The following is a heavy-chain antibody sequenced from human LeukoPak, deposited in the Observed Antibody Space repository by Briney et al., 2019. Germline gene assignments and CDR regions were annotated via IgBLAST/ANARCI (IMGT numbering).Heavy chain of an antibody. D-gene: IGHD3-22*01. CDR1: GFTFSSYT. J-gene: IGHJ4*02. Sequence: PGGSLRLSCAASGFTFSSYTMNWVRQAPGKGLEWVSYISSSGSTIYYADSVKGRLTISRDNVKNSLYLRMNSLRAEDTAVYYCARDDISTGYSLFDYWAQGTLVIVSS. V-gene: IGHV3-48*01. CDR3: ARDDISTGYSLFDY. CDR2: ISSSGSTI.